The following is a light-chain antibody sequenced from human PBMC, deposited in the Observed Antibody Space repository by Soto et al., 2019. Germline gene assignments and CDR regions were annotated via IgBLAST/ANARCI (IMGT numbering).Light chain of an antibody. CDR1: LGIRND. V-gene: IGKV1-17*01. J-gene: IGKJ1*01. CDR2: AAS. Sequence: DIQMTQSPCSLSASVGDRVTITCRASLGIRNDLGWYQQKPEKAPKRLIYAASSLQSGVPSRFSGSGSGTEFTLTISSLQPEDFATYYCLQHNSYPWTFGQGTKVDIK. CDR3: LQHNSYPWT.